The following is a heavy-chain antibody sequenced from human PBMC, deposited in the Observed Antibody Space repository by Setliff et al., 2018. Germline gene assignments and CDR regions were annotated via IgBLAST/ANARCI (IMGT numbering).Heavy chain of an antibody. D-gene: IGHD6-13*01. CDR1: GFTFSSYW. J-gene: IGHJ6*02. Sequence: GSLRLSCAASGFTFSSYWMHWVRQAPGKGLVWVSRINSDGSSTSYADSVKGRFTISRDNAKNTLYLQMNRLRAEDTAVYYCARRRGQQLVPEDYGMDVWGQGTTVTVSS. V-gene: IGHV3-74*01. CDR3: ARRRGQQLVPEDYGMDV. CDR2: INSDGSST.